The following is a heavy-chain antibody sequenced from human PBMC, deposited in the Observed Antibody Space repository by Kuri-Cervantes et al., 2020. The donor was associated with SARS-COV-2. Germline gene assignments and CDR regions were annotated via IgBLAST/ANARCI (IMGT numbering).Heavy chain of an antibody. D-gene: IGHD4-11*01. CDR3: ARERTTVTTWGLLNDLYYYYYYMGV. J-gene: IGHJ6*03. CDR2: INPSGGST. Sequence: ASVKVSCKASGYTFTSYYMHWVRQAPGQGLEWMGIINPSGGSTSYAQKFQGRVTMTRDTSTSTVYMELSSLRSEDTAVYYCARERTTVTTWGLLNDLYYYYYYMGVWDKGTTVTVSS. V-gene: IGHV1-46*01. CDR1: GYTFTSYY.